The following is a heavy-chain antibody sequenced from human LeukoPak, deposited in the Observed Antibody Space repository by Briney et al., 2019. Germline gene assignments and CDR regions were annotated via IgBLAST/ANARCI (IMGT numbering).Heavy chain of an antibody. Sequence: GGSLRLSCAASGFTFSSYTMNWVRQAPGKGLEWLSYISPSTTTIYYADSVRGRFTISRDNAKNSLYLQMSSLRDEDTAVYFCARDATGAYYWYFDLWGRGTLVTVSS. V-gene: IGHV3-48*02. D-gene: IGHD7-27*01. CDR2: ISPSTTTI. CDR3: ARDATGAYYWYFDL. CDR1: GFTFSSYT. J-gene: IGHJ2*01.